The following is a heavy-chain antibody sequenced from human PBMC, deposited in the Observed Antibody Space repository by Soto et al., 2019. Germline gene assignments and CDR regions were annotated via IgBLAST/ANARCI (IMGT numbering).Heavy chain of an antibody. D-gene: IGHD1-7*01. Sequence: VGSLRLSCVASGFTFSNYWIHWVRQAPGKGLVWVSRINGDGSSTNYADSVKGQFTISRDNAKNTVYLQMNSLRVEDTAVYYCARGARNYYYFDCWGQGTLVTVSS. CDR2: INGDGSST. CDR1: GFTFSNYW. V-gene: IGHV3-74*01. J-gene: IGHJ4*02. CDR3: ARGARNYYYFDC.